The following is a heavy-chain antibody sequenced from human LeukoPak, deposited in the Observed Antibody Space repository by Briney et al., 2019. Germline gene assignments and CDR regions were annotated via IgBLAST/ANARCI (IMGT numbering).Heavy chain of an antibody. Sequence: PSETLSLTCTVSGGSISSYYWSWIRQPAGKGLEWIGRIYTSGSTNYNPSLKSRVTMSVDTSKNQFSLKLSSVTAADTAVYYCARQDYDSSGYYPNTIDYWGQGNLVTVSS. D-gene: IGHD3-22*01. CDR1: GGSISSYY. J-gene: IGHJ4*02. CDR3: ARQDYDSSGYYPNTIDY. V-gene: IGHV4-4*07. CDR2: IYTSGST.